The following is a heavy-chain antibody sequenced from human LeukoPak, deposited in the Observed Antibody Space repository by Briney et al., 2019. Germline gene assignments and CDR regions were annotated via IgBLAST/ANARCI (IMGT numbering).Heavy chain of an antibody. CDR2: IKQDGSAK. D-gene: IGHD2-15*01. Sequence: GGSLRLSCAASGFTFSRHWMYWVRQAPGKGLEWVANIKQDGSAKPYVDSVKGRFTISRDSAKNSLFLQMNSLRAEDTAVYYCARDNGWSADFWGQGTLVTVSS. CDR1: GFTFSRHW. CDR3: ARDNGWSADF. J-gene: IGHJ4*02. V-gene: IGHV3-7*03.